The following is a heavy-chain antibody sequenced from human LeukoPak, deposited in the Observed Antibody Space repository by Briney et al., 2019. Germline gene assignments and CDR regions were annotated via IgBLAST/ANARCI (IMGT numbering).Heavy chain of an antibody. V-gene: IGHV4-61*01. CDR1: GGSVSSGSYY. CDR2: IYYSGST. CDR3: ARGLHGDY. J-gene: IGHJ4*02. Sequence: SETLSLTCTVSGGSVSSGSYYWSWIRQPPGKGLEWIGYIYYSGSTNYNPSLKSRVTISVDTSKNQVSLKLSSVTAADTAVYYCARGLHGDYWGQGTLVTVSS. D-gene: IGHD2-21*02.